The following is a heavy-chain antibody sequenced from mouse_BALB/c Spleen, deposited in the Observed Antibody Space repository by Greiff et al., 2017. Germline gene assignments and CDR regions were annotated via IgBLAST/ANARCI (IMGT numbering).Heavy chain of an antibody. CDR1: GFTFSSYG. V-gene: IGHV5-6-3*01. J-gene: IGHJ3*01. CDR3: ARDRGWELAY. CDR2: INSNGVST. Sequence: EVKLVESGGGLVQPGGSLKLSCAASGFTFSSYGMSWVRQTPDKRLELVATINSNGVSTYYPDSVKGRFTISRDNAKNTLYLQMSSLKSEDTAMYYCARDRGWELAYWGQGTLVTVSA. D-gene: IGHD3-3*01.